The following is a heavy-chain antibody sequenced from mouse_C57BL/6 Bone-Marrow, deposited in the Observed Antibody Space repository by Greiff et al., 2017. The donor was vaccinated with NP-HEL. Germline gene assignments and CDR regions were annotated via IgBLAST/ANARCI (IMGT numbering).Heavy chain of an antibody. V-gene: IGHV14-4*01. CDR2: IDPENGDT. Sequence: VQLQQSGAELVRPGDSVKLSCTASGFNIKDDYMHWVKQRPEQGLEWIGWIDPENGDTEYASKFQGKATITADTSSNTAYLQLSSLTSEDTAVYYCTSTRYFDYWGQGTTLTVSS. D-gene: IGHD1-1*01. J-gene: IGHJ2*01. CDR1: GFNIKDDY. CDR3: TSTRYFDY.